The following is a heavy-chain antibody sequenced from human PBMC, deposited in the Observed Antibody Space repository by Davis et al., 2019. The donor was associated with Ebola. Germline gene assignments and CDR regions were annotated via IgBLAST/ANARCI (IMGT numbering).Heavy chain of an antibody. D-gene: IGHD3-3*02. Sequence: GGSLRLSCQGYGYSFSTYWIGWVRQLPGEGLEWMGTIYPRDSDTTYSPSFEGQVTLSADRAINTAYLQWSSLKASDTAMYYCARQTHHFLSGPRTWFDPWGQGTLVTVSS. CDR2: IYPRDSDT. CDR3: ARQTHHFLSGPRTWFDP. CDR1: GYSFSTYW. J-gene: IGHJ5*02. V-gene: IGHV5-51*01.